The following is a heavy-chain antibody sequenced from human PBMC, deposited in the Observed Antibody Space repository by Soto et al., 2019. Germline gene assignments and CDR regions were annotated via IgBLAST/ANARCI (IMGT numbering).Heavy chain of an antibody. CDR1: GYTFSTFG. V-gene: IGHV1-18*01. CDR2: INTDNGDT. Sequence: QVQLVQSGAEVKKPGASVRLSCKPSGYTFSTFGITWVRQAPGQGLEWMGWINTDNGDTNYAKNFQGRVTMTTDTSTNTANMELRSLRYDDTGVYYCARVFTAAGTGVIDKWGQGTPVTVSS. CDR3: ARVFTAAGTGVIDK. J-gene: IGHJ4*02. D-gene: IGHD6-13*01.